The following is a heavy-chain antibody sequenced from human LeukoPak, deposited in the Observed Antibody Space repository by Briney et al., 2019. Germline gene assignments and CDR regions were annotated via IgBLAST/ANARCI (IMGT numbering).Heavy chain of an antibody. CDR2: IYYSGST. D-gene: IGHD5-24*01. CDR3: ARDPPGYRDFDY. CDR1: GGSVSSGTYY. V-gene: IGHV4-61*01. J-gene: IGHJ4*02. Sequence: PSETLSLTCTVSGGSVSSGTYYWSWIRQPPGKGLEWIGYIYYSGSTNYNPSLKSRVTISVDTSKNQFSLKLSSVTAADTAVYYCARDPPGYRDFDYWGQGTLVTVSS.